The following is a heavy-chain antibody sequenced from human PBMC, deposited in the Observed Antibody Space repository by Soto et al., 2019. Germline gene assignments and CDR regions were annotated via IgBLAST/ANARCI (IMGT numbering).Heavy chain of an antibody. V-gene: IGHV3-23*01. CDR3: AKDLGYGDYVEVAFDI. CDR2: ISGSGGST. J-gene: IGHJ3*02. Sequence: GSLRLSCAASGFTFSSYAMSWVRQAPGKGLEWVSAISGSGGSTYYADSVKGRFTISRDNSKNTLYLQMNSLRAEDTAVYYCAKDLGYGDYVEVAFDIWGQGTMVTVSS. D-gene: IGHD4-17*01. CDR1: GFTFSSYA.